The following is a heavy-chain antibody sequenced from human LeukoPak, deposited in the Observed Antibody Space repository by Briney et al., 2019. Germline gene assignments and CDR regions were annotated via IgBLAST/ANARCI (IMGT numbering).Heavy chain of an antibody. CDR3: ARDFRSYTASVDY. V-gene: IGHV1-2*02. J-gene: IGHJ4*02. D-gene: IGHD1-26*01. Sequence: ASVKVSCKASGYTFTGYYMHWVRQAPGQGLEWMGWINPNSGGTNYAQKFQGRVTMTRDTSISTACMELSRLRSDDTAVYYCARDFRSYTASVDYWGQGTLVTVSS. CDR1: GYTFTGYY. CDR2: INPNSGGT.